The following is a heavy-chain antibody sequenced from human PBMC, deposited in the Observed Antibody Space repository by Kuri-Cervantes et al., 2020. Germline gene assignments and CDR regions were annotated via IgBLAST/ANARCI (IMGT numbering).Heavy chain of an antibody. CDR2: IKQDGSEK. V-gene: IGHV3-7*01. CDR3: ARGGSSWSLYS. Sequence: GGSLRLSCAVYGRSFSGYYWSWVRQPPGKGLEWVANIKQDGSEKYYVDSVKGRFTISRDNAKNSLYLQMNSLRAEDTAVYYCARGGSSWSLYSWGQGTLVTVSS. CDR1: GRSFSGYY. J-gene: IGHJ4*02. D-gene: IGHD6-13*01.